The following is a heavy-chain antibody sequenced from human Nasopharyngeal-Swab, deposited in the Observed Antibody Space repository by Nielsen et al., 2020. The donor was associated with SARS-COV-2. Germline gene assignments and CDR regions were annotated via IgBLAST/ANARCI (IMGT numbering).Heavy chain of an antibody. CDR3: ARKDYDILTGYYPMDV. Sequence: GGSLRLSCAASGFTFSSYSMNRVRQAPGKGLEWVSYISSSSSTIYYADSVKGRFTISRDNAKNSLYLQMNSLRAEDTAVYYCARKDYDILTGYYPMDVWGKGTTVTVSS. D-gene: IGHD3-9*01. J-gene: IGHJ6*03. CDR2: ISSSSSTI. CDR1: GFTFSSYS. V-gene: IGHV3-48*01.